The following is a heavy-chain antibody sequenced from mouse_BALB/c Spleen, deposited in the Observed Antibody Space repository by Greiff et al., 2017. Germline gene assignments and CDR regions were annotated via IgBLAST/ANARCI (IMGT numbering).Heavy chain of an antibody. CDR2: ILPGSGST. V-gene: IGHV1-9*01. CDR1: GYTFSSYW. CDR3: ARREVVYYFDY. Sequence: VKLVESGAELMKPGASVKISCKATGYTFSSYWIEWVKQRPGHGLEWIGEILPGSGSTNYNEKFKGKATFTADTSSNTAYMQLSSLTSEDSAVYYCARREVVYYFDYWGQGTTLTVSS. D-gene: IGHD1-1*02. J-gene: IGHJ2*01.